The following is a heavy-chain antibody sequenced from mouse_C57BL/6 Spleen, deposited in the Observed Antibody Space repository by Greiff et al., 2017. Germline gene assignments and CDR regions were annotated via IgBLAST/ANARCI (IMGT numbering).Heavy chain of an antibody. Sequence: EVQLVESGGGLVKPGGSLKLSCAASGFTFSSYAMSWVRQTPEKRLEWVATISDGGSYTYYPDNVKGRFTISRDNAKNNLYLQMSHLKSEDTAMYDCARDQNSNSSWFAYWGQGTLVTVSA. CDR1: GFTFSSYA. D-gene: IGHD2-5*01. CDR2: ISDGGSYT. V-gene: IGHV5-4*01. J-gene: IGHJ3*01. CDR3: ARDQNSNSSWFAY.